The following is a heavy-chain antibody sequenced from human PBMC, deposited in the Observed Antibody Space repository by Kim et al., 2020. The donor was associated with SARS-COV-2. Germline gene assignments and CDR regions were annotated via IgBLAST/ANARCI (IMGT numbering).Heavy chain of an antibody. D-gene: IGHD6-19*01. CDR3: ARGRVAGRGERAFFDY. V-gene: IGHV4-34*13. Sequence: SLKSRVTISVDTSKNQFSLKLSSVTAADTAVYYCARGRVAGRGERAFFDYWGQGTLVTVSS. J-gene: IGHJ4*02.